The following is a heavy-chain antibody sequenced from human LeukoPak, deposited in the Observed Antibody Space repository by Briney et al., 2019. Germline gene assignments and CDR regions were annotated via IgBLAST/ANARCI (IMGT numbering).Heavy chain of an antibody. CDR3: ARDRYYDFWSGYYRTSDAFDI. J-gene: IGHJ3*02. CDR2: IYTSGST. V-gene: IGHV4-4*07. CDR1: GGSISSYY. Sequence: SETLSLTCTVSGGSISSYYWSWIRQPAGKGLEWIGRIYTSGSTNYNPFLKSRVTMSVDTSKNQFSLKLSSVTAADTAVYYCARDRYYDFWSGYYRTSDAFDIWGQGTMVTVSS. D-gene: IGHD3-3*01.